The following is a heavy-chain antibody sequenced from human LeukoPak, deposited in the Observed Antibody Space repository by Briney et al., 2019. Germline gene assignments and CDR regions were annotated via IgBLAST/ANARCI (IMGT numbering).Heavy chain of an antibody. CDR1: GFTFSSYA. Sequence: GGSLRLSXAASGFTFSSYAMSWVRQASGKGLEWVSSISGSGDSTYYADSVKGRFTISRDNSKNTLYLQMNSLRADDTAVYYCAKGTGSGWYDAFDFWGQGTMVTISS. V-gene: IGHV3-23*01. D-gene: IGHD6-19*01. CDR2: ISGSGDST. J-gene: IGHJ3*01. CDR3: AKGTGSGWYDAFDF.